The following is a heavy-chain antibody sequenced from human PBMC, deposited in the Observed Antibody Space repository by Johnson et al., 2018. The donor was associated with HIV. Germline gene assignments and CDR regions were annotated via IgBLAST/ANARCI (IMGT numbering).Heavy chain of an antibody. D-gene: IGHD3-22*01. J-gene: IGHJ3*02. CDR3: AKGWNYYWSAFHI. CDR1: GFTFDDYA. V-gene: IGHV3-9*01. CDR2: ISWNSGSI. Sequence: VQVVESGGGLVQPGGSLRLSCAASGFTFDDYAMHWVRQAPGKGLEWVSGISWNSGSIDYADSVKGRFTISRDNAKNSLYLQMNSLRDEDTALYYCAKGWNYYWSAFHIWGQGTMVTVSS.